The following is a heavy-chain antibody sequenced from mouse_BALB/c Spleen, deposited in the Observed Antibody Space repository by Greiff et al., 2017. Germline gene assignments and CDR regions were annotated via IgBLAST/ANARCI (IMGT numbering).Heavy chain of an antibody. V-gene: IGHV1S22*01. CDR2: IYPGSGST. Sequence: LQQPGSELVRPGASVKLSCKASGYTFTSYWMHWVKQRHGHGLEWIGNIYPGSGSTNYDEKFKSKGTLTVDTSSSTAYMHLSSLTSEDSAVYYCTRDYGNYGGYFDVWGAGTTVTVSS. CDR1: GYTFTSYW. CDR3: TRDYGNYGGYFDV. D-gene: IGHD2-1*01. J-gene: IGHJ1*01.